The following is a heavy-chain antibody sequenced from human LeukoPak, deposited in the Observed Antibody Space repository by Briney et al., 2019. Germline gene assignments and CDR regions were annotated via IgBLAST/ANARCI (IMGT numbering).Heavy chain of an antibody. V-gene: IGHV1-69*01. J-gene: IGHJ3*02. CDR3: ASQNPAAVAFDI. CDR1: GGTFSSYA. D-gene: IGHD2-15*01. Sequence: WASVKVSCKASGGTFSSYAISWVRQAPGQGLEWMGGIIPIFGTANYAQKFQGRVTITADESTSTAYMELSSLRSEDTAVYYCASQNPAAVAFDIWGQGTVVTVSS. CDR2: IIPIFGTA.